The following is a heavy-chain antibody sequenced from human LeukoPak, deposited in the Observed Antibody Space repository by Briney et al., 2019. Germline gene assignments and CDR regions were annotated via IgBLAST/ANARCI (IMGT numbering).Heavy chain of an antibody. CDR2: ISWDGGST. V-gene: IGHV3-43*01. CDR3: AKGDYDILTGLGGLDP. CDR1: GFTFDDYT. Sequence: GGSLRLSCAASGFTFDDYTMHWVRQAPGKGLEWVSLISWDGGSTYYADSVKGRFTISRDNSKNSLYLQMNSLRTEDTALYYCAKGDYDILTGLGGLDPWGQGTLVTVSS. D-gene: IGHD3-9*01. J-gene: IGHJ5*02.